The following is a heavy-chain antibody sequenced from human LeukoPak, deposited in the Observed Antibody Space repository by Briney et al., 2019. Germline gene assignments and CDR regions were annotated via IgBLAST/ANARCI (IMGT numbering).Heavy chain of an antibody. CDR3: ARATTIFGVVIIFFDT. Sequence: ASVKVSCKASGYAFIGNYIHWVRQAPGQGLEWMGGFNPDSGTTKYAQNFPGRVTMTSDTSVSTAYMDLSSLTSDDTAVYYRARATTIFGVVIIFFDTWGQGTLVTVSS. CDR1: GYAFIGNY. D-gene: IGHD3-3*01. V-gene: IGHV1-2*02. CDR2: FNPDSGTT. J-gene: IGHJ4*02.